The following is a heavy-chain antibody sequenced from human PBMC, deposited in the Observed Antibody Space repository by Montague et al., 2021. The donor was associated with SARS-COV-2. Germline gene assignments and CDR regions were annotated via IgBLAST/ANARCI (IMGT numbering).Heavy chain of an antibody. Sequence: SETLSLTCTVSGGSVSSATYYWSWIRQPPGKGLEWIGYIYYSGSTSYNPSLKSRVTISVDMSKNQFSLKLNSVTAADTAVYYCASSGGYYYYYPGVDVWGQGTTVTVSS. CDR2: IYYSGST. V-gene: IGHV4-61*01. CDR3: ASSGGYYYYYPGVDV. CDR1: GGSVSSATYY. D-gene: IGHD3-10*01. J-gene: IGHJ6*02.